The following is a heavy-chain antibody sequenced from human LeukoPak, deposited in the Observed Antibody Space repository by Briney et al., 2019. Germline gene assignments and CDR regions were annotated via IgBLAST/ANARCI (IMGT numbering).Heavy chain of an antibody. CDR1: GFSFSSYE. D-gene: IGHD1-14*01. V-gene: IGHV3-48*03. J-gene: IGHJ4*02. CDR3: ARAVPGLDY. Sequence: GGSLRLSCAASGFSFSSYEMNWVRQAPGKGLEWVSYISSSGSTIYYADSVKGRFTISRDNAKNSLYLQMNSLRAEDTAVYYCARAVPGLDYWGQGILVTVSS. CDR2: ISSSGSTI.